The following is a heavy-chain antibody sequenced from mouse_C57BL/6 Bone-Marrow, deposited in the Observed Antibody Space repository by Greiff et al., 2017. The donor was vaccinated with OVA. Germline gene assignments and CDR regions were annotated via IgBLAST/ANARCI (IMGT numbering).Heavy chain of an antibody. J-gene: IGHJ3*01. CDR3: ARSISFFAY. V-gene: IGHV1-64*01. CDR1: GYTFTSYW. Sequence: VKLMEPGAEPVKPGASVKLSCKASGYTFTSYWMPWVKQRPGQGLEWIGMIHPNSGSTNYNEKFKSKATLTVDKSSSTAYMQLSSLTSEDSAVYYCARSISFFAYWGQGTLVTVSA. CDR2: IHPNSGST.